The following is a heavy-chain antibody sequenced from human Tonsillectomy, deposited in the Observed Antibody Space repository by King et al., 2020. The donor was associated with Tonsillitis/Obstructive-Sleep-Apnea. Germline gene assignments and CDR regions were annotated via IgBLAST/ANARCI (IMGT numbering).Heavy chain of an antibody. CDR1: GYSFTDYW. Sequence: VQLVESGAEVKQPGESLKISCKGSGYSFTDYWVGWVRQMPGKGLEWMGIIYPGDSETRYIPSFQGQVTISVDKSITTAYLQWSSLKASDTATYYCARIGTYNNFWSGYFDAWGQGTLVTVSS. CDR2: IYPGDSET. V-gene: IGHV5-51*01. CDR3: ARIGTYNNFWSGYFDA. J-gene: IGHJ5*02. D-gene: IGHD3-3*01.